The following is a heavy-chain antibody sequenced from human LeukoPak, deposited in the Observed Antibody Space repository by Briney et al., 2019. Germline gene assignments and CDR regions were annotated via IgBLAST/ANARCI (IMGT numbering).Heavy chain of an antibody. CDR3: ARDRALRAVVGSFDY. D-gene: IGHD4-23*01. CDR2: INPSGGST. V-gene: IGHV1-46*01. CDR1: GYTFTSYY. Sequence: ASGKVSCKASGYTFTSYYIHWVRQAPGQGLEWMGIINPSGGSTSYAQKFQGRVTMTRDTSTSTVYMELSSLTSEDTAVYYCARDRALRAVVGSFDYWGQETLVTVSS. J-gene: IGHJ4*02.